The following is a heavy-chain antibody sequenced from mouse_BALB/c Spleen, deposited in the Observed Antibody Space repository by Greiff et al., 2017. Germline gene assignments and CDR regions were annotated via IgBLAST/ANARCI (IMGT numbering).Heavy chain of an antibody. J-gene: IGHJ4*01. Sequence: QVQLKESGPGLVAPSQSLSITCTVSGFSLTSYGVHWVRQPPGKGLEWLGVIWAGGSTNYNSALMSRLSISKDNSKSQVFLKMNSLQTDDTAMYYCARDRYWGYGPYYYAMDYWGQGTSVTVSS. CDR1: GFSLTSYG. D-gene: IGHD2-10*02. CDR3: ARDRYWGYGPYYYAMDY. CDR2: IWAGGST. V-gene: IGHV2-9*02.